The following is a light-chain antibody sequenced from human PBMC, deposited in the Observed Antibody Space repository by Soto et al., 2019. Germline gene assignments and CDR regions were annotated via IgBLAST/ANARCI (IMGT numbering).Light chain of an antibody. CDR3: QQYGSSRWT. CDR2: GAS. V-gene: IGKV3-20*01. J-gene: IGKJ1*01. Sequence: EIVLTQSPGTLSLSPGERATLSCRASQSVSSSYSAWYQQKPGQAPRLLIYGASSRATCIPDRFSGSGSGTDFTLTISRLEPEDFAVYYCQQYGSSRWTFGQGTKVEIK. CDR1: QSVSSSY.